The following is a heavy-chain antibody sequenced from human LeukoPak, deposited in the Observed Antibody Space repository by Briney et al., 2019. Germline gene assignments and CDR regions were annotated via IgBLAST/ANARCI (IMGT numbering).Heavy chain of an antibody. CDR1: GFTFSSYM. CDR2: INSGSTYT. D-gene: IGHD1-1*01. CDR3: ARSLTTLTYEGY. J-gene: IGHJ4*02. Sequence: GGSLRLSCAASGFTFSSYMMNWVRQAPGKGLEWVSSINSGSTYTYYTESVKGRFAVSRDNAKNSLFLQMNSLRAEDTAIYYCARSLTTLTYEGYWGQGTLVTVSS. V-gene: IGHV3-21*01.